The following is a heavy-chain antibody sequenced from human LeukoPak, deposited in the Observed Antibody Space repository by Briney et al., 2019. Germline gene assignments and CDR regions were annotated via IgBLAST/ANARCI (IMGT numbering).Heavy chain of an antibody. V-gene: IGHV1-18*01. Sequence: ASVKVSCKASGYTFTSYGISWVRQAPGQGLEWMGWISAYNGNTNYAQKLQGRVTMTTDTSTSTAYMELRSLRSDDTAVYYCARHPEYSGYDLRYYFDYWGQGTLVTVSS. CDR2: ISAYNGNT. D-gene: IGHD5-12*01. J-gene: IGHJ4*02. CDR1: GYTFTSYG. CDR3: ARHPEYSGYDLRYYFDY.